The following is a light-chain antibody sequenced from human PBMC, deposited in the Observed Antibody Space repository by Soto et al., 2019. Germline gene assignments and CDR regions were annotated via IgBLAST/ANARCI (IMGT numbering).Light chain of an antibody. V-gene: IGKV1-27*01. CDR3: QKYTNVPA. CDR2: AAS. CDR1: QGISNY. J-gene: IGKJ4*01. Sequence: DIHKTQSPSSLSASVGDRVTITCRASQGISNYLAWYQQIPGKVPKLLISAASTLQSGVPSRFSGSGSGTDFTLTISSLQPEDVATYYCQKYTNVPAFGGGTKVEIK.